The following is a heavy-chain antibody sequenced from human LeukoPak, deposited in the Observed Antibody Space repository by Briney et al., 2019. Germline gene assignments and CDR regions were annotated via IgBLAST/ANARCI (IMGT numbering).Heavy chain of an antibody. CDR1: GFPFSEAW. CDR3: TTRRQDGW. CDR2: IKSKIDGGTI. J-gene: IGHJ4*02. V-gene: IGHV3-15*01. Sequence: GGSLRLFCVASGFPFSEAWMRGVPQAPGRGVVVVGGIKSKIDGGTIDYGAPVKGRFTISRDDSRNSLYLQMNSLKAEDTSVYYCTTRRQDGWWGQGTLVTVS. D-gene: IGHD2-15*01.